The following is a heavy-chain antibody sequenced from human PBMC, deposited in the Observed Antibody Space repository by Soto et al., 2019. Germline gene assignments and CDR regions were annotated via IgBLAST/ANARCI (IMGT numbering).Heavy chain of an antibody. D-gene: IGHD6-19*01. J-gene: IGHJ5*02. CDR3: ARDLEIAVAVGSRPPRGWFDP. Sequence: EVQLVESGGGLVKPGGSLRLSCAASGFTFSSYSMNWVRQAPGKGLEWVSSISSSSSYIYYADSVKGRFTITRDNAKHSLYLQMNSLRAEDTAVYYCARDLEIAVAVGSRPPRGWFDPWGQGTLVAVSS. V-gene: IGHV3-21*01. CDR1: GFTFSSYS. CDR2: ISSSSSYI.